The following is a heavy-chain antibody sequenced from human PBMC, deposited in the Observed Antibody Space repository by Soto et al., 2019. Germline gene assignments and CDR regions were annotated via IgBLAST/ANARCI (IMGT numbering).Heavy chain of an antibody. V-gene: IGHV4-59*01. CDR3: ARGRTVRNYADDSSDYFYFFDY. J-gene: IGHJ4*02. Sequence: LSLTCTVSGDSISTFYCGWMRQSPGKELEWIGYVYYTGSTNYNPSLKSRVTISVDRSKNQFSLKLTSANAADTAVYYCARGRTVRNYADDSSDYFYFFDYWGQGTQVTVSS. D-gene: IGHD3-22*01. CDR2: VYYTGST. CDR1: GDSISTFY.